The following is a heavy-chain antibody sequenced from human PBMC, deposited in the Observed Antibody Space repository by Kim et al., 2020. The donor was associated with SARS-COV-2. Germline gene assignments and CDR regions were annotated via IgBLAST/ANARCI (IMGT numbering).Heavy chain of an antibody. CDR1: GGSISSSSYY. J-gene: IGHJ4*02. CDR3: ARSYKWELYFDS. Sequence: SETLSLTCTVSGGSISSSSYYWDWVRQPPGKGLEWIGSSDFGGRTHYNTSLKSRVTISVDTPKKQLSLKLSSVTAADTALYFCARSYKWELYFDSWGQGTLVTVSS. D-gene: IGHD1-26*01. CDR2: SDFGGRT. V-gene: IGHV4-39*01.